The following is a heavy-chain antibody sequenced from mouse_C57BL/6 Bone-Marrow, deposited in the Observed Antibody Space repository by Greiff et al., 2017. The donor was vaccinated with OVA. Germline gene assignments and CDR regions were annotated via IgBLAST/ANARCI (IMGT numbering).Heavy chain of an antibody. V-gene: IGHV1-53*01. J-gene: IGHJ4*01. CDR1: GYTFTSYW. D-gene: IGHD2-1*01. Sequence: QVQLQQPGTELVKPGASVKLSCKASGYTFTSYWMHWVKQRPGQGLEWIGNINPSNGGTNYNEKLKSKATLTVDKSSSTAYMQLSSLTSEDSAVYYCARSGGNYDYAMDYWGQGTSVTVSS. CDR3: ARSGGNYDYAMDY. CDR2: INPSNGGT.